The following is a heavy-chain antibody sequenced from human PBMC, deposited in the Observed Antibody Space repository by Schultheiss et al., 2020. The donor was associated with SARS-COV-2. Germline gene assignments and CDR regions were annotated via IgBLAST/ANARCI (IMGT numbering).Heavy chain of an antibody. CDR1: GGSVSSGSYY. J-gene: IGHJ4*02. CDR2: IYYSGST. D-gene: IGHD3-3*01. V-gene: IGHV4-39*01. Sequence: SETLSLTCTVSGGSVSSGSYYWGWIRQPPGKGLEWIGSIYYSGSTYYNPSLKSRVTISVDTSKNQFSLKLSSVTAADTAVYYCARPGGDFWSGYQFDYWGQGTLVTVSS. CDR3: ARPGGDFWSGYQFDY.